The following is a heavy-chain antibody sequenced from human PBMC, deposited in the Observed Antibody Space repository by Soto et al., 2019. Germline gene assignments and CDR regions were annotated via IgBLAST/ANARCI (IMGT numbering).Heavy chain of an antibody. D-gene: IGHD6-19*01. Sequence: EVQLLESGGGLVQPGGSLRLSCAASGFTFSSYAMSWVRQTPGKGLEWVSGISGGGGNTYYADSVTGRFTISRDNSKNTLYRQMNSLRAAATAIYYCAKDRGAGGRFSGIAVAGIPSWGQGTLVTVSS. J-gene: IGHJ5*02. CDR2: ISGGGGNT. V-gene: IGHV3-23*01. CDR3: AKDRGAGGRFSGIAVAGIPS. CDR1: GFTFSSYA.